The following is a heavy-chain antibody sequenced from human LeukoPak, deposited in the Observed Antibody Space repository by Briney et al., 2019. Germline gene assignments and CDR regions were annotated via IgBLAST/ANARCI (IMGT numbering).Heavy chain of an antibody. CDR2: INHSGST. D-gene: IGHD2-2*01. CDR3: ARALRRRYCSSTSCYGRAFDI. V-gene: IGHV4-34*01. Sequence: SETLSLTCAVYGGSFSGYYWSWIRQPPGKGLEWIGEINHSGSTNYNPSLKSRVTISVDTSKNQFSLKLSSVTAADTAVYYCARALRRRYCSSTSCYGRAFDIWGQGTMVTVSS. CDR1: GGSFSGYY. J-gene: IGHJ3*02.